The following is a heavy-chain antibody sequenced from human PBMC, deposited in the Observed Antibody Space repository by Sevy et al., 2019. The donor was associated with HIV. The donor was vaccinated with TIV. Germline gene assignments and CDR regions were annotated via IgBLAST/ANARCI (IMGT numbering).Heavy chain of an antibody. CDR3: ARDLGGYGGNSIDY. CDR2: ISAYNGNT. Sequence: ASVKVSCKASGYTFTSYGISWVRQAPGQGLEGMGWISAYNGNTNYAQKLQGRVTMTTDTSTSTAYVELRSLGSDDTAIYYCARDLGGYGGNSIDYWGQGTLVTVSS. V-gene: IGHV1-18*01. D-gene: IGHD2-21*02. CDR1: GYTFTSYG. J-gene: IGHJ4*02.